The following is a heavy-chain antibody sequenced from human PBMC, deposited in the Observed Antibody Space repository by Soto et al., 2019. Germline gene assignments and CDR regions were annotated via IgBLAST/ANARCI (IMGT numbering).Heavy chain of an antibody. V-gene: IGHV3-53*01. CDR1: GLTFSSYV. CDR2: IYSGGST. CDR3: ARGSIAAEYYFDY. D-gene: IGHD6-6*01. Sequence: PGGSLRLSCGGSGLTFSSYVVYWVRQAPGKGLEWVSVIYSGGSTYYADSVKGRFTISRDNSKNTLYLQMNSLRAEDTAVYYCARGSIAAEYYFDYWGQGTLVTVSS. J-gene: IGHJ4*02.